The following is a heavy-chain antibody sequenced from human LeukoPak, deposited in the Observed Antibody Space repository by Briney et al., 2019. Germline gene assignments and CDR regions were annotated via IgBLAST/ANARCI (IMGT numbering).Heavy chain of an antibody. Sequence: ASVKVSCKASGYTFTSYGISWVRQAPGQGLEWMGWISAYNGNTNSAQKLQGRVTMTTDTSTSTAYMELRSLRSDDTAVYYCARASMVRGVIILRVPELDYWGQGTLVTVSS. CDR3: ARASMVRGVIILRVPELDY. J-gene: IGHJ4*02. CDR1: GYTFTSYG. D-gene: IGHD3-10*01. V-gene: IGHV1-18*01. CDR2: ISAYNGNT.